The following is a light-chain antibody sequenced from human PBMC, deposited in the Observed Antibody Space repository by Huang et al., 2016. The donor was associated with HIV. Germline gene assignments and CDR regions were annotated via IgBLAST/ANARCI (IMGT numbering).Light chain of an antibody. V-gene: IGKV3-20*01. CDR3: HQYGSPPFT. CDR2: GAS. J-gene: IGKJ3*01. Sequence: EIVLTQSPGTLSLSPGERATLSCRASQSVTSNYLAGYLQKPGQAPTLLIYGASSRATDSPDRCSGSGSGTDFTRTISRLEPEDFAVYYCHQYGSPPFTFGPGTKVDIK. CDR1: QSVTSNY.